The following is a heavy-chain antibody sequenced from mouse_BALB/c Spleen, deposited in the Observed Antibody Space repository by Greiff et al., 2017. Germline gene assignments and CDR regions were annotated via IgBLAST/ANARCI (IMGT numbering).Heavy chain of an antibody. CDR2: INPSNGGT. CDR1: GYTFTSYY. J-gene: IGHJ3*01. Sequence: QVQLQQPGAELVRPGASVKLSCKASGYTFTSYYMYWVKQRPGQGLEWIGEINPSNGGTNFNEKFKSKATLTVDKSSSTAYMQLSSLTSEDSAVYYCTRNTYYGNSFAYWGQGTLVTVSA. V-gene: IGHV1S81*02. CDR3: TRNTYYGNSFAY. D-gene: IGHD2-10*01.